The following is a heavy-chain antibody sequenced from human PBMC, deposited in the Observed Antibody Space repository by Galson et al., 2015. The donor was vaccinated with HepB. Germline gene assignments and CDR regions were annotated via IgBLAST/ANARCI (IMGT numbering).Heavy chain of an antibody. CDR1: APTFNNAW. V-gene: IGHV3-15*01. CDR3: ATDLGIYGDYLMMGKGY. D-gene: IGHD4-17*01. CDR2: IKSKIDGRTT. J-gene: IGHJ4*02. Sequence: SLRLSCADSAPTFNNAWLCWVRQAPGRVLEWIGRIKSKIDGRTTDYGAPVNGRFTISSEDSKTTLHLQMTSLTAEDTAGYYCATDLGIYGDYLMMGKGYWGQGNLVAVSS.